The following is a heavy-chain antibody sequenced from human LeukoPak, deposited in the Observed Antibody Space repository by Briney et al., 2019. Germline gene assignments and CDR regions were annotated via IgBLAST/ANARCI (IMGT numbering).Heavy chain of an antibody. CDR3: ARWVYYYDSSGYPGGNNWFDP. CDR2: MNPNSGNT. Sequence: RASVKVSCKASGYTFTSYDINWVRQATGRGLEWMGWMNPNSGNTGYAQKFQGRVTMTRNTSISTAYMELSGLRSEDTAVYYCARWVYYYDSSGYPGGNNWFDPWGQGTLVTVSS. CDR1: GYTFTSYD. V-gene: IGHV1-8*01. D-gene: IGHD3-22*01. J-gene: IGHJ5*02.